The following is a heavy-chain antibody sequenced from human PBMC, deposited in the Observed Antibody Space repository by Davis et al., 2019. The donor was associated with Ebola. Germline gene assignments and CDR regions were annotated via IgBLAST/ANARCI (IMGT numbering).Heavy chain of an antibody. V-gene: IGHV1-2*06. CDR1: GYTFTSYD. Sequence: ASVKVSCKASGYTFTSYDINWVRQAPGQGLEWMGRINPNTGRTTYAEKFRDRVTMTRDTSISTAYMDLTSLVSDDTAVYYCAREASPNYGMDVWGKGTTVTVSS. CDR3: AREASPNYGMDV. J-gene: IGHJ6*04. CDR2: INPNTGRT.